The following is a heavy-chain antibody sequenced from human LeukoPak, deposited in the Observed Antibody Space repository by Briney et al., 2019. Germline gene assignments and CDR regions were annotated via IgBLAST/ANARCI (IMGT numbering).Heavy chain of an antibody. J-gene: IGHJ6*02. CDR2: IRYDGSNK. D-gene: IGHD2-15*01. V-gene: IGHV3-30*02. CDR1: GFTFSSYG. Sequence: PGGSLRLSCAASGFTFSSYGMHWVRQAPGKGLEWVAFIRYDGSNKYYADSVKGRFTISRDNSKNTLYLQMNSLRAEDTAVYYCARDRYSGGSCYGYYYGMDVWGQGTTVTVSS. CDR3: ARDRYSGGSCYGYYYGMDV.